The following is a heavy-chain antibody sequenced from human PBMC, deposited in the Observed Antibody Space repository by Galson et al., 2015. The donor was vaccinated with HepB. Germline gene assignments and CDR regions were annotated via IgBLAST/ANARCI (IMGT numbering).Heavy chain of an antibody. CDR2: ISAYNGNT. D-gene: IGHD4-17*01. J-gene: IGHJ4*02. CDR3: ARRLSGPQYGDYVIDY. Sequence: SVKVSCKASGYTFTSYGISWVRQAPGQGLEWMGWISAYNGNTNYAQKLQGRVTMTTDTSTSTAYMELRSLRSDDTAVYYCARRLSGPQYGDYVIDYWGQGTLVTVSS. CDR1: GYTFTSYG. V-gene: IGHV1-18*01.